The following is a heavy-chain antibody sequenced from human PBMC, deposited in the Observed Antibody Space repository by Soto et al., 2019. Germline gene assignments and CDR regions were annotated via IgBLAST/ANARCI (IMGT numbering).Heavy chain of an antibody. V-gene: IGHV3-21*01. CDR2: ISSFSNYM. Sequence: GGSLRLSCAVSGFTFNSYSMNWVRQAPGKGLEWVSSISSFSNYMYYTDSVKGRFTISRDNARNSLYLQMNSLRAEDTAVYYCTADRRAEAPKWFDPWGQGTLVTVSS. D-gene: IGHD6-19*01. CDR1: GFTFNSYS. CDR3: TADRRAEAPKWFDP. J-gene: IGHJ5*02.